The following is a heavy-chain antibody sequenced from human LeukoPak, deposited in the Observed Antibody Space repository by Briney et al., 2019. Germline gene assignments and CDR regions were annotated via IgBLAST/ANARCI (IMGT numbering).Heavy chain of an antibody. CDR1: GGSISSYY. V-gene: IGHV4-59*01. D-gene: IGHD3-10*01. J-gene: IGHJ5*02. Sequence: SETLSLTCTVSGGSISSYYWSWIRQPPGKGLEWIGYIYHSGSTNYNPSLKSRVTISVDTSKNQFSLKLSSVTAADTAVYYCARDHSMVRGVNWFDPWGQGTLVTVSS. CDR2: IYHSGST. CDR3: ARDHSMVRGVNWFDP.